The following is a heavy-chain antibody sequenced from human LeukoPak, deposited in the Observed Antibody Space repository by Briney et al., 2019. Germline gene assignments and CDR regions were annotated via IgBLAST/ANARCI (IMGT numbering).Heavy chain of an antibody. V-gene: IGHV3-66*01. CDR3: ARAWGPYPYFDY. J-gene: IGHJ4*02. CDR2: IYSGGGGT. CDR1: GFTVSSNY. Sequence: PGGSLRLSCAASGFTVSSNYMSWVRQAPGKGLEWVSVIYSGGGGTYYADSVKGRFSISRDNSKNTVYLQMNSLRAEDTAVYYCARAWGPYPYFDYWGQGTLVTVSS. D-gene: IGHD3-16*01.